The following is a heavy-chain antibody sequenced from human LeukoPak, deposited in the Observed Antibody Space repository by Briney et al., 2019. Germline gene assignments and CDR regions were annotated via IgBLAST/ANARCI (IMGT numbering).Heavy chain of an antibody. V-gene: IGHV3-74*01. CDR2: IKGDGSDT. Sequence: GGSVRLSCAASGFTFSGHYMHWVRQAPGKGLVWVSHIKGDGSDTRYADSVEGRFIISRDNAKNTLYLQMNSLRAEDTGVYFCARDHRWSYDYWGQGTLVTVSS. CDR3: ARDHRWSYDY. J-gene: IGHJ4*02. CDR1: GFTFSGHY. D-gene: IGHD1-26*01.